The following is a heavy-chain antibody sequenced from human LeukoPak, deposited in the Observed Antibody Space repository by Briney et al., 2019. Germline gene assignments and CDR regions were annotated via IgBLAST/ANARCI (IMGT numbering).Heavy chain of an antibody. CDR1: GYTFTSYD. D-gene: IGHD3-10*01. CDR2: MNPNSGNT. CDR3: ARGPFPLLWFGELFDY. J-gene: IGHJ4*02. V-gene: IGHV1-8*01. Sequence: ASVRVSCKASGYTFTSYDINWVRQATGQGLEWVGWMNPNSGNTGYAQKFQGRVTMTRNTSISTAYMELSSLRSEDTAVYYCARGPFPLLWFGELFDYWGQGTLVTVSS.